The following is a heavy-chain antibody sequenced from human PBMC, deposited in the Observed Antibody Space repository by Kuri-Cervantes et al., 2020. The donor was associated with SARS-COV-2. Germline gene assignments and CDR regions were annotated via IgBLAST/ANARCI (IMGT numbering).Heavy chain of an antibody. CDR3: AIAAAEFFDY. J-gene: IGHJ4*02. D-gene: IGHD6-13*01. Sequence: GEFLKISCAASGFTVSSNYMSWVRQAPGKGLEWVSVIYSGGSTYYADSVKGRFTISRDNSKNTLYLQMNSLRAEDTAVYYCAIAAAEFFDYWGQGTLVTVSS. V-gene: IGHV3-53*01. CDR1: GFTVSSNY. CDR2: IYSGGST.